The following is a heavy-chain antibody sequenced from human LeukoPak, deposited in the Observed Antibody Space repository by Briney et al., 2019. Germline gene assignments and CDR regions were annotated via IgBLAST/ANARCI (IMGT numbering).Heavy chain of an antibody. V-gene: IGHV3-48*03. CDR1: GFTFGDYA. CDR2: ISSSCSDI. J-gene: IGHJ4*02. CDR3: ARDYGGSSPFDY. D-gene: IGHD4-23*01. Sequence: GGSLRLSCTASGFTFGDYAMSWVRQAPGKGLEWVSYISSSCSDIYYADSVKGRFTISRDNAKNSLYLHMNSLRAEDTAVYYCARDYGGSSPFDYWGQGTLVTVSS.